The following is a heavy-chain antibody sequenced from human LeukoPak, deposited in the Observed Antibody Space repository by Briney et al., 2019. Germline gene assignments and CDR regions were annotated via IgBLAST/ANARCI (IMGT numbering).Heavy chain of an antibody. V-gene: IGHV3-30*04. CDR3: ARDEQDIVVVVAASPLDY. CDR1: GFTFSSYA. Sequence: PGGSLRLSCAPSGFTFSSYAMHWVRQAPGKGREWGAVISYDGSNKYYADSVKGRFTISRDNSKNTLYLQMNSLRAEDTAVYYCARDEQDIVVVVAASPLDYWGQGTLVTVSS. CDR2: ISYDGSNK. J-gene: IGHJ4*02. D-gene: IGHD2-15*01.